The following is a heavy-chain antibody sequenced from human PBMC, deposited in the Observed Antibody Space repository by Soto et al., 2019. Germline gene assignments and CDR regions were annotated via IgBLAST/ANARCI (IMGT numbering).Heavy chain of an antibody. CDR1: GYTFTSYD. Sequence: ASVRVSCKASGYTFTSYDINWVRQATGQGLEWMGWMNPNSGNTGYAQKFQGRVTMTRNTSISTAYMELSSLRSEDTAVYYCARFGFDDYVWGSYRPFYYYYGMDVWGQGTTVTVSS. CDR3: ARFGFDDYVWGSYRPFYYYYGMDV. D-gene: IGHD3-16*02. V-gene: IGHV1-8*01. CDR2: MNPNSGNT. J-gene: IGHJ6*02.